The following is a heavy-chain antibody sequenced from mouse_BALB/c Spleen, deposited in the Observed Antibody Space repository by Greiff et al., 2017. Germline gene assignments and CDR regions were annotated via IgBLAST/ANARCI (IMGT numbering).Heavy chain of an antibody. J-gene: IGHJ4*01. CDR3: ARERRTYDYDGYYYAMDY. D-gene: IGHD2-4*01. CDR1: GFSLTGYG. Sequence: VKLVESGPGLVAPSQSLSITCTVSGFSLTGYGVNWVRQPPGKGLEWLGMIWGDGSTDYNSALKSRLSISKDNSKSQVFLKMNSLQTDDTARYYCARERRTYDYDGYYYAMDYWGQGTSVTVSS. CDR2: IWGDGST. V-gene: IGHV2-6-7*01.